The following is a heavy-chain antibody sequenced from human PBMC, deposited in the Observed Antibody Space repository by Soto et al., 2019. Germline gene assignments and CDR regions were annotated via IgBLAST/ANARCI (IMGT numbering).Heavy chain of an antibody. D-gene: IGHD2-2*01. CDR2: ISGSGDTT. V-gene: IGHV3-23*01. J-gene: IGHJ4*02. Sequence: EVQLFESGGGLVQPGGSLRLSCAASGFTFLSYAMSWVRQAPGKGLEWVSAISGSGDTTYYADSVKGRLTISRDNSKNTLYMQMNSLKAEDTAVYYWVKLGSANNYWGQGTLVTVSS. CDR3: VKLGSANNY. CDR1: GFTFLSYA.